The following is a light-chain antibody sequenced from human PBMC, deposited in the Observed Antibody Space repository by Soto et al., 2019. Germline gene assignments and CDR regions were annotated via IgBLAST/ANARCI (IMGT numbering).Light chain of an antibody. CDR3: QQLNNFVT. V-gene: IGKV1-9*01. J-gene: IGKJ3*01. Sequence: DIQLTQSPSFLSASVGDRVTITCRASQTVSSYLVWYQQKPGKAPKVLITDASTLQSGVPSRSSGSGFGTEFTLTIRGLQPEDVATYYCQQLNNFVTFGPGTKVNI. CDR2: DAS. CDR1: QTVSSY.